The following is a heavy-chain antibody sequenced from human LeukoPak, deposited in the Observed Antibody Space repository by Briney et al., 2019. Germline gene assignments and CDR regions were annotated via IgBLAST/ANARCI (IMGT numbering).Heavy chain of an antibody. Sequence: PGGSLRLSCAASGFTFSSYSMNWVRQAPGKGLEWVSSISSSSSYIYYADSVKGRFTISRDNAKNSLYLQMNSLRAEDTAVYYCARDLSVGAIREYYFDYWGQGTLVTVSS. V-gene: IGHV3-21*01. CDR3: ARDLSVGAIREYYFDY. J-gene: IGHJ4*02. D-gene: IGHD1-26*01. CDR1: GFTFSSYS. CDR2: ISSSSSYI.